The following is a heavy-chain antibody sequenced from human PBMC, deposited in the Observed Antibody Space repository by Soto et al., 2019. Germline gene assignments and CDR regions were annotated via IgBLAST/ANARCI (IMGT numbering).Heavy chain of an antibody. CDR1: LFAVEQCP. J-gene: IGHJ5*02. CDR2: ISGNSGSI. V-gene: IGHV3-9*01. CDR3: PTAQPPYPAILTAAPHS. D-gene: IGHD3-9*01. Sequence: ALTPSGAASLFAVEQCPSNLVRQAAGKGLGVVSGISGNSGSIGYADSVKGRFTVSRDNAKNSLYLQMNSLRAEDPPLYYCPTAQPPYPAILTAAPHSWRQGTLVTVSS.